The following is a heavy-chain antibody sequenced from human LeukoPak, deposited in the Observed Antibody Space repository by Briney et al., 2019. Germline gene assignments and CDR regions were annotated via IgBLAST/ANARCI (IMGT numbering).Heavy chain of an antibody. V-gene: IGHV3-21*01. D-gene: IGHD3-16*01. CDR1: GFTFSSYS. CDR2: ISSSNNYI. Sequence: GGSLGLSCAASGFTFSSYSMNWVRQAPGKGLEWVSSISSSNNYIYYADSVKGRFTISRDNAKNSLYLQMNSLRAEDTAVYYCARVFGAAYFDYWGQGTLVTVSS. J-gene: IGHJ4*02. CDR3: ARVFGAAYFDY.